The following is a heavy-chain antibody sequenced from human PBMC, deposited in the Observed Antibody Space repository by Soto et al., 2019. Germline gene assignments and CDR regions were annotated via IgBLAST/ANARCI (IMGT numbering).Heavy chain of an antibody. J-gene: IGHJ4*02. D-gene: IGHD4-17*01. CDR3: ARSQTTVTSYDY. Sequence: PSETLSLTCTVSGGSISSYYWSWVGQPPGKGLEWIGYIHYSGSTNYNPSLKSRVTISVDTSKNQFSLKLSSVTAADTAVYYCARSQTTVTSYDYWGQGTLVTVSS. CDR2: IHYSGST. V-gene: IGHV4-59*12. CDR1: GGSISSYY.